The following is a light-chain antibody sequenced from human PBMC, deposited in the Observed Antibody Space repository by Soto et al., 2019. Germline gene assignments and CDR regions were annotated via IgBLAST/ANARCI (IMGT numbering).Light chain of an antibody. Sequence: AIRLTQSPSSLSASTGDRVTITCRASQGISSYLAWYQQKPGKAPKLLIYAACTLQSGVPSRFSGSGSGTDFTLTISCLQSEDFATYYCQQYYSTLRTFGQGTKVEIK. J-gene: IGKJ1*01. CDR2: AAC. CDR1: QGISSY. V-gene: IGKV1-8*01. CDR3: QQYYSTLRT.